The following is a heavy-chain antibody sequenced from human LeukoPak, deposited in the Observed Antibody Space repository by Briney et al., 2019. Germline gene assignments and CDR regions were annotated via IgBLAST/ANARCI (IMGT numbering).Heavy chain of an antibody. CDR3: AKGLQIERGSYQSCFDY. CDR1: GFTFSSYA. V-gene: IGHV3-23*01. J-gene: IGHJ4*02. D-gene: IGHD1-26*01. CDR2: ISGSGGST. Sequence: PGGSLRLSCAASGFTFSSYAMSWVPQAPGKGREWVSAISGSGGSTYYADSMKGRFTISRDNSKNTLYLQMNSLRAEDTAVYYCAKGLQIERGSYQSCFDYWGQGTLVTVSS.